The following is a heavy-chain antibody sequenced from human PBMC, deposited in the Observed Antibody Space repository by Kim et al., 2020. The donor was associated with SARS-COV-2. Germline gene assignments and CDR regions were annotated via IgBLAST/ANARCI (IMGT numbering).Heavy chain of an antibody. CDR3: AKDKGYSSSWSAFDI. D-gene: IGHD6-13*01. CDR1: GFTFGDYA. V-gene: IGHV3-9*01. J-gene: IGHJ3*02. Sequence: GGSLRLSCAASGFTFGDYAMHWVRQAPGKGLEWVSGISWNSGSIGYADSVKGRFTISRDNAKNSLYLQMNSLRAEDTALYYCAKDKGYSSSWSAFDIWGQGTMVTVSS. CDR2: ISWNSGSI.